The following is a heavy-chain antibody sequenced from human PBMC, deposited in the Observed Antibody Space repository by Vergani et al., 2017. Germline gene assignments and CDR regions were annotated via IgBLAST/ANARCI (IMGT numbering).Heavy chain of an antibody. CDR3: ARDRRVTPPIYYYGMDV. CDR1: GGSFSGYY. J-gene: IGHJ6*02. V-gene: IGHV4-34*01. D-gene: IGHD2-21*02. CDR2: INHSGST. Sequence: QVQLQQWGAGLLKPSETLSLTCAVYGGSFSGYYWSWIRQPPGKGLEWIGEINHSGSTNYNPSLKSRVTISVDTSKNQFSLKLSSVTAADTAVYYCARDRRVTPPIYYYGMDVWGQGTTVTVSS.